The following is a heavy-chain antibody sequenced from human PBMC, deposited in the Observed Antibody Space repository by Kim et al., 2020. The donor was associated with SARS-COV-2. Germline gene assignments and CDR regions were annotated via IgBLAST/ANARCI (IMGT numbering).Heavy chain of an antibody. CDR2: ISYDGSNK. CDR1: GFTFSSYA. Sequence: GGSLRLSCAASGFTFSSYAMHWVRQAPGKGLEWVAVISYDGSNKYYVDSVKGRFTISRDNSKNTLYLQMNSLRAEDTAVYYCARDLGIMVVAAHYYFDY. J-gene: IGHJ4*01. D-gene: IGHD2-15*01. V-gene: IGHV3-30*04. CDR3: ARDLGIMVVAAHYYFDY.